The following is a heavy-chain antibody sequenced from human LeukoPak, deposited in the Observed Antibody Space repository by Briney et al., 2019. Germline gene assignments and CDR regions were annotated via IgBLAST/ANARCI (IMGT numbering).Heavy chain of an antibody. CDR1: GGSISSGDYY. CDR3: ARVGLYGRTYYYGMDV. V-gene: IGHV4-61*08. CDR2: IYYSGST. Sequence: PSQTLSLTCTVSGGSISSGDYYWSWIRQPPGKGLEWIGYIYYSGSTNYNPSLKSRVTISVDTSKNQFSLKLSSVTAADTAVYYCARVGLYGRTYYYGMDVWGQGTTVTVSS. D-gene: IGHD2-8*01. J-gene: IGHJ6*02.